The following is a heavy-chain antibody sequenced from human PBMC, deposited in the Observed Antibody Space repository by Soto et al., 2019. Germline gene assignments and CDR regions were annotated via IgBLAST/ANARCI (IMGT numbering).Heavy chain of an antibody. CDR1: GYTFTGYY. Sequence: ASVKVSCKASGYTFTGYYMHWVRQAPGQGLEWMGWINPNSGNTNYAQKLQGRVTMTTDTSTSTAYMELRSLRSDDTAVYYCARDRSSGWFYFDSWGQGTQVTVSS. V-gene: IGHV1-18*04. J-gene: IGHJ4*02. D-gene: IGHD6-19*01. CDR3: ARDRSSGWFYFDS. CDR2: INPNSGNT.